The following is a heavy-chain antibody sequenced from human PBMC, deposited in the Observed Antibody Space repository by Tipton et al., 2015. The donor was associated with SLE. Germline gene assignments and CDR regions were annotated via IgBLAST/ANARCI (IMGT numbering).Heavy chain of an antibody. CDR3: ASYYFRTNDFWSGYDHPFNV. CDR2: INHSGST. J-gene: IGHJ6*04. D-gene: IGHD3-3*01. CDR1: GGSFSGYY. Sequence: TLSLTCAVYGGSFSGYYWSWIRQPPGKGLEWIGEINHSGSTNYNPSLKSRVTISVDTSKNLFSLKLSSVTAADTAVYYCASYYFRTNDFWSGYDHPFNVWGKGTTVTVSS. V-gene: IGHV4-34*09.